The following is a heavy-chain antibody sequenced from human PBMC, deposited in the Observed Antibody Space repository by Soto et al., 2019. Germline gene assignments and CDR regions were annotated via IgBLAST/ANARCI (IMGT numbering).Heavy chain of an antibody. V-gene: IGHV3-48*02. CDR1: GFTFSGYS. Sequence: EVQLVASGGGLVLPGGSLRLSCAASGFTFSGYSMNWVRQAPGKGLEWVSYIASTSWNIYYADTVKGRFTISRDNAKNSLYLQMNSLRDEDTAVYYCARGPSAAAPLSDWYFDLWGRGTLVTVSS. CDR2: IASTSWNI. CDR3: ARGPSAAAPLSDWYFDL. J-gene: IGHJ2*01. D-gene: IGHD2-2*01.